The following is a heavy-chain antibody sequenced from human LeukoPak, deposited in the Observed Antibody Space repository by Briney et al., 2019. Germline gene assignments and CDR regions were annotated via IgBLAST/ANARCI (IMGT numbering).Heavy chain of an antibody. CDR1: GYTFTGYY. D-gene: IGHD3-22*01. J-gene: IGHJ4*02. CDR2: INPNSGGT. V-gene: IGHV1-2*06. Sequence: LRASVKVSCKASGYTFTGYYMHWVRQAPGQGLEWMGRINPNSGGTNYAQKFQGRVTMTRDTSISTAYMELSRLRSDDTAVYYCAINYYDSSGYSESPYWGQGTLVTVSS. CDR3: AINYYDSSGYSESPY.